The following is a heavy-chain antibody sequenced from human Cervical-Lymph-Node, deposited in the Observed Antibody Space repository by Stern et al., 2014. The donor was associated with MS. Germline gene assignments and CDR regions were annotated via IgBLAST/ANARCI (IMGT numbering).Heavy chain of an antibody. V-gene: IGHV5-51*01. J-gene: IGHJ5*02. CDR1: GYSFTSYW. D-gene: IGHD6-13*01. CDR3: ARQEGEGFPSIAAAGTSWFDP. Sequence: EVQLVESGAEVKKPGESLKISCKGSGYSFTSYWIGWVRQMPGKGLEWMGIIYPGGSETSYSPSFPGQVTISADKSISTAYLQWSSLKASDTAMYYCARQEGEGFPSIAAAGTSWFDPWGQGTLVTVSS. CDR2: IYPGGSET.